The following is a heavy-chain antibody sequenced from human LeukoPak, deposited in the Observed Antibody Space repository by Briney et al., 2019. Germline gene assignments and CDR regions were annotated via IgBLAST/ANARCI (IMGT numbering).Heavy chain of an antibody. Sequence: GGSLRLSCAASGFTFSSYSMNWVRQAPGKGLEWVSCISSSSSTIYYADSVKGRFTISRDNAKNSQFLQMNSLRDEDTAVYYCARARPDSSGYYYELYHYYGMDVWGQGTTVTVSS. V-gene: IGHV3-48*02. CDR2: ISSSSSTI. CDR3: ARARPDSSGYYYELYHYYGMDV. J-gene: IGHJ6*02. D-gene: IGHD3-22*01. CDR1: GFTFSSYS.